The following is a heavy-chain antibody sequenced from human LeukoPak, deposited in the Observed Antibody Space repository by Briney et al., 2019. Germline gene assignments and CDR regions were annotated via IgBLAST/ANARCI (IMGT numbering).Heavy chain of an antibody. CDR2: INYSGSTI. J-gene: IGHJ4*02. V-gene: IGHV3-48*03. CDR3: ARWLNY. D-gene: IGHD3-22*01. Sequence: GRSLRLSCAASGFTFSNYEMNWVRQAPGEGLEWISYINYSGSTIYYADSVKGRFTISRDNTKNSLYLQMNSLRAEDTALYYCARWLNYWGQGTLVTVSS. CDR1: GFTFSNYE.